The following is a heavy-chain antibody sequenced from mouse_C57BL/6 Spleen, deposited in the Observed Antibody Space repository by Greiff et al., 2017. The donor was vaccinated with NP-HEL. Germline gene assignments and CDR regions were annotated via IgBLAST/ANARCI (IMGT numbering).Heavy chain of an antibody. CDR1: GYTFTEYT. CDR3: ARHETLDSSGYVDYYAMDY. D-gene: IGHD3-2*02. J-gene: IGHJ4*01. Sequence: VQLQESGAELVKPGASVKLSCKASGYTFTEYTIHWVKQRSGQGLEWIGWFYPGSGSIKYNEKFKDKATLTADKSSSRVYMELSRLTSEDSAVYFCARHETLDSSGYVDYYAMDYWGQGTSVTVSS. V-gene: IGHV1-62-2*01. CDR2: FYPGSGSI.